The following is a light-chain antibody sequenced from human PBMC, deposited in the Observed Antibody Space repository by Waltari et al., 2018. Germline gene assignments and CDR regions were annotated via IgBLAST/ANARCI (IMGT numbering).Light chain of an antibody. J-gene: IGLJ2*01. CDR2: DVT. Sequence: QSALTQPASVSGSPGQSITISCTGPNSNLGGFNYVSWYQQHQGKAPKLIIYDVTQRPSGVSDRFSGSKSGNMASLTISGLQADDEADYHCCSYSGSSTSVVLGGGTKLTVL. V-gene: IGLV2-14*03. CDR1: NSNLGGFNY. CDR3: CSYSGSSTSVV.